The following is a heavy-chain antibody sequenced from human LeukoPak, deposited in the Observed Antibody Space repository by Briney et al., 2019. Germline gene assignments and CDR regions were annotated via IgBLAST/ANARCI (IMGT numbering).Heavy chain of an antibody. Sequence: ASVKVSCKASGYTFTGYYMHWVRQAPGQGLEWMGWMNPNSGNTGYAQKFQGRVTMTRNTSISTAYMELSSLRSEDTAVYYCARDYYYDSSGYRDEYGMDVWGQGTTVTVSS. J-gene: IGHJ6*02. D-gene: IGHD3-22*01. CDR2: MNPNSGNT. CDR3: ARDYYYDSSGYRDEYGMDV. CDR1: GYTFTGYY. V-gene: IGHV1-8*02.